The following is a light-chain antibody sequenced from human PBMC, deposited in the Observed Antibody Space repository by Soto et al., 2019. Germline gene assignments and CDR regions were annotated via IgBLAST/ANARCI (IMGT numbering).Light chain of an antibody. CDR2: GAF. CDR1: QNINTN. V-gene: IGKV3-15*01. J-gene: IGKJ1*01. CDR3: QQYNNWPPIT. Sequence: DIVMTQSPATLSVSPGERATLSCRASQNINTNLAWYQQKPGQAPRLLVYGAFTRAPGIPARFSGSGSGTEFALTITSLQSEDFAVYYCQQYNNWPPITFGQGTKVDIK.